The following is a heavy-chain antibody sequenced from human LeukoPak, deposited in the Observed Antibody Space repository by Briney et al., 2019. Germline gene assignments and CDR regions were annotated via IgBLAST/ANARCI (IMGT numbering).Heavy chain of an antibody. J-gene: IGHJ4*02. V-gene: IGHV3-15*01. Sequence: GGSLRLSCAASGFTFSDAWLNWVRQTPEKGLEWVARIKRQTEGWAKDYAAPVKGRFTISRDDSKSTVYLQMNSLEIEDTAVYYCSRNADHDWWGQGTLVTVSS. D-gene: IGHD1-14*01. CDR2: IKRQTEGWAK. CDR3: SRNADHDW. CDR1: GFTFSDAW.